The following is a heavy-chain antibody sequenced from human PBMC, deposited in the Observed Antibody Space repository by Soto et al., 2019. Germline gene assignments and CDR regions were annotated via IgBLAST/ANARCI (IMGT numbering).Heavy chain of an antibody. D-gene: IGHD3-22*01. J-gene: IGHJ4*02. CDR3: AKEGYYYDSSGYYRNAFDY. CDR1: GFTFSSYA. Sequence: GGSLRLSCAASGFTFSSYAMSWVRQAPGKGLEWVSAISGSGGSTYYADSVKGRFTISRDNSKNTLYLQMNSLRAEDTAVYCCAKEGYYYDSSGYYRNAFDYWGQGTLVTVSS. CDR2: ISGSGGST. V-gene: IGHV3-23*01.